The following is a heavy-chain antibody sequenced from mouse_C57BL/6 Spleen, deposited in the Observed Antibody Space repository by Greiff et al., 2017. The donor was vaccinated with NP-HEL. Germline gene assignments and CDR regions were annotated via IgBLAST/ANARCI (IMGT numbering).Heavy chain of an antibody. CDR1: GYTFTDHT. Sequence: VQLQQSDAELVKPGASVTISCKVSGYTFTDHTIHWMKQTPEQGLEWIGYIYPRDGSTKYTEKFKGKATLTADKSSSTAYMQLNSLTSEDSAVYFCARENDYGYHYFDYWGQGTTLTVSS. V-gene: IGHV1-78*01. D-gene: IGHD2-2*01. J-gene: IGHJ2*01. CDR3: ARENDYGYHYFDY. CDR2: IYPRDGST.